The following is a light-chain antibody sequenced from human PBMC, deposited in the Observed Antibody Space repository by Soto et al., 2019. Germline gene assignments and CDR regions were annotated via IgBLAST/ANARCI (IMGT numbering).Light chain of an antibody. CDR2: NNS. CDR3: AAWDDSLNGPVV. Sequence: QSVLTQPPSASGTPGQRVTISCSGSSSNIGSNTVNWYQQLPGTAPTLVLYNNSQRPSGVPDRFSGSKSGPSASLAISGLQSEDEADYYCAAWDDSLNGPVVFGGGTKLTVL. V-gene: IGLV1-44*01. CDR1: SSNIGSNT. J-gene: IGLJ2*01.